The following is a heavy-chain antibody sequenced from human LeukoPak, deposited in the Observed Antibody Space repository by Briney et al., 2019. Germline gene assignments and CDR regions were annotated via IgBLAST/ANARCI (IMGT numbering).Heavy chain of an antibody. V-gene: IGHV3-23*01. CDR2: ISGRGGNT. Sequence: GGSLILSCAASGFTFSSYAMSWVRQAPGKGLEWVSGISGRGGNTFYADSVKGRFTISRDNSKNTLYLKMNSLRAEDTAVYYCAKPSTEYSSSFDYWGQGTLVTVSS. J-gene: IGHJ4*02. D-gene: IGHD6-13*01. CDR3: AKPSTEYSSSFDY. CDR1: GFTFSSYA.